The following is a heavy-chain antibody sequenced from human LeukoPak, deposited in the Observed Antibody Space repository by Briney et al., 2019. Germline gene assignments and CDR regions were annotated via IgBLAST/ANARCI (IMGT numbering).Heavy chain of an antibody. CDR1: GFTFSSYD. CDR2: IDAGNGRT. V-gene: IGHV1-3*03. Sequence: GGSLRLSCAASGFTFSSYDMTWVRQAPGRGLEWMGWIDAGNGRTKYSQDFQGRVTISRDTSASIAYMELSSLRSDDMAVYYCARGIWSTTLTAYYLDYWGQGTLVTVSS. CDR3: ARGIWSTTLTAYYLDY. J-gene: IGHJ4*02. D-gene: IGHD2-21*02.